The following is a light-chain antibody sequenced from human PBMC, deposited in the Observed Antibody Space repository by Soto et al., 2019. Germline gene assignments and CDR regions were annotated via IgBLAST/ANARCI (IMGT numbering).Light chain of an antibody. V-gene: IGLV1-40*01. J-gene: IGLJ2*01. Sequence: QAVVTQPPSVSGSPGQRVTISCTGSSSNIGAGYDVHWYQQLPGTAPKLLIYGNSNQPSGVPDRFSGSKSGTSASLAITGLQAADEADYYCQSYDSSLSAGVFGGGTKLTVL. CDR3: QSYDSSLSAGV. CDR2: GNS. CDR1: SSNIGAGYD.